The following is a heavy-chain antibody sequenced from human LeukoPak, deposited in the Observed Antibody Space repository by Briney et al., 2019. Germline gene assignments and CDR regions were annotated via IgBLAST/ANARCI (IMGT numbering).Heavy chain of an antibody. V-gene: IGHV3-30*02. CDR2: IRYDGSNK. Sequence: GGSLRLSCAASGFTFSSYGMHWVRQAPGKGLEWVAFIRYDGSNKYYADSVKGRFTISRDNAKNSLYLQMNSLRAEDTAVYYCARDQRRASDLDYWGQGTLVTVSS. CDR3: ARDQRRASDLDY. J-gene: IGHJ4*02. CDR1: GFTFSSYG.